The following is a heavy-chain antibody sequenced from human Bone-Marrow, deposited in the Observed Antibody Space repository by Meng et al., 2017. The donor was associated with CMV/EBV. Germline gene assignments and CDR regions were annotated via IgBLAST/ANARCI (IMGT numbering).Heavy chain of an antibody. J-gene: IGHJ6*01. Sequence: GESLKISCAASGFTFSTSSMNWVRQAPGKGLEWLSSISSSSAYIYYADSVKGRFTISRDNARNSLYLQMNSLRAEDTAVYYCARDGGSGWDHYYYGMDVWGRGTTVTGSS. CDR2: ISSSSAYI. D-gene: IGHD6-19*01. V-gene: IGHV3-21*01. CDR1: GFTFSTSS. CDR3: ARDGGSGWDHYYYGMDV.